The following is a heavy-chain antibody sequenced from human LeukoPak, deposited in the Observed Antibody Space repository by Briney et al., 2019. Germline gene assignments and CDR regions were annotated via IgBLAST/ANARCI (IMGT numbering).Heavy chain of an antibody. CDR1: GFTFGSYS. Sequence: PGGSLRLSCAASGFTFGSYSMNWVRQAPGKGLEWVSSISSSSSYIYYADSVKGRFTISRDNAKNSLYLQMNSLRAEDTAVYYCARDGIAARPGYYYMDVWGKGTTVTVSS. CDR2: ISSSSSYI. CDR3: ARDGIAARPGYYYMDV. D-gene: IGHD6-6*01. V-gene: IGHV3-21*01. J-gene: IGHJ6*03.